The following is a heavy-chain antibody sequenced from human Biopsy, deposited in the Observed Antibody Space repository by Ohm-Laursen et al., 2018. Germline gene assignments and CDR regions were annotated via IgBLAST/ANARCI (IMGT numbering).Heavy chain of an antibody. J-gene: IGHJ4*02. Sequence: SLRLSCAASGFSFSIYSMNWVRQAPGKELEWVSFISSSSSYIYYADSVKGRFTVSRDNARDSLYLQMNSLRAEDTAVYYCARDVRPVTMIAEGDFDYWGQGSLVTVS. V-gene: IGHV3-21*01. CDR1: GFSFSIYS. CDR3: ARDVRPVTMIAEGDFDY. D-gene: IGHD3-22*01. CDR2: ISSSSSYI.